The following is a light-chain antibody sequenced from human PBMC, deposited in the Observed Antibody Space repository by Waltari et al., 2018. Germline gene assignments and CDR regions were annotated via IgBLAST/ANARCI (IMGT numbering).Light chain of an antibody. Sequence: SCRASQSVSRALAWYQQKPGQAPRLLIFGASNRATGIPDRFSGSGSVTDFSLTISRLEPEDFAVYYCQHYVRLPATFGRGTKVETK. CDR1: QSVSRA. CDR2: GAS. V-gene: IGKV3-20*01. J-gene: IGKJ1*01. CDR3: QHYVRLPAT.